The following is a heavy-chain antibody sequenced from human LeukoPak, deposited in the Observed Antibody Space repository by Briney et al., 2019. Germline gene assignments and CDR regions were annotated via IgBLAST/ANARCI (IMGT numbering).Heavy chain of an antibody. Sequence: GGSLRLSCAASGFTFSDYYMSWIRQAPGKGLEWVSYISSSGSTIYYADPVKGRFTISRDNAKNSLYLQMNSLRAEDTAVYYCASLSGGDYGDYVAPGYWGQGTLVTVSS. D-gene: IGHD4-17*01. V-gene: IGHV3-11*04. CDR3: ASLSGGDYGDYVAPGY. CDR2: ISSSGSTI. J-gene: IGHJ4*02. CDR1: GFTFSDYY.